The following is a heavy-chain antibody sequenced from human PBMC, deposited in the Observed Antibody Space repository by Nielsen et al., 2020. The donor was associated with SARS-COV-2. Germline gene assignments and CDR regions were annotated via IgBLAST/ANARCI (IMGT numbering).Heavy chain of an antibody. J-gene: IGHJ4*02. V-gene: IGHV3-33*08. CDR1: GFTFSSYG. D-gene: IGHD6-19*01. CDR2: IWYDGSNK. CDR3: ARNGYSSGWGRTPEY. Sequence: GESLKISCAATGFTFSSYGMHWVRQAPGKGLEWVAVIWYDGSNKYYADSVKGRFTISRDNSKNTLYLQMNSLRAEDTAVYYCARNGYSSGWGRTPEYWGQGTLVTVSS.